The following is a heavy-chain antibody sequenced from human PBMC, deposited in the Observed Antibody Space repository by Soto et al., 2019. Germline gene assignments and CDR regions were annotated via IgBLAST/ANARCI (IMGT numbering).Heavy chain of an antibody. CDR3: ARDASTGYSSGWSWFDP. CDR1: GFTFSSYG. D-gene: IGHD6-19*01. J-gene: IGHJ5*02. Sequence: QVQLVESGGGVVQPGRSLRLSCAASGFTFSSYGMHWVRQAPGKGLEWVAVIWYDGSNKYYADSVKGRFTISRDNSKNTLYLQMNSLRAEDTAVYYCARDASTGYSSGWSWFDPWGQGTLVTVSS. V-gene: IGHV3-33*01. CDR2: IWYDGSNK.